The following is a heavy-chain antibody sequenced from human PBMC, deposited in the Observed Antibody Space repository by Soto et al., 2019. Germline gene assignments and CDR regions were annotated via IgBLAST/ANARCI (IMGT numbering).Heavy chain of an antibody. Sequence: PGGSLRLSCAGSGFTFSSYGIHWGRQAPGKGLEWVALISYDGGNEKYTESVKDRFTISRDDSHNVAYLQMSSLRTEDTAMYYCAKDRYSGTYPTDFDYWGQGSLVTVSS. CDR1: GFTFSSYG. CDR3: AKDRYSGTYPTDFDY. V-gene: IGHV3-30*18. D-gene: IGHD1-26*01. CDR2: ISYDGGNE. J-gene: IGHJ4*02.